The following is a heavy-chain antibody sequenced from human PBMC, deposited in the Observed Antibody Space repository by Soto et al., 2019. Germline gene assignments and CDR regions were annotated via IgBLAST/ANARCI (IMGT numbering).Heavy chain of an antibody. J-gene: IGHJ5*02. V-gene: IGHV4-31*03. Sequence: QVHLQESGPGLVKSSQTLSLTCTVSGASINSGGFYWSWVRQFPGKVLEWIGYIDYRGRTFYNPSLKSRATISRDTSKNQFSLEVNPVTAADTGVVFGARVSAAGTRWFDPGGQGTLVTVSS. D-gene: IGHD6-13*01. CDR3: ARVSAAGTRWFDP. CDR2: IDYRGRT. CDR1: GASINSGGFY.